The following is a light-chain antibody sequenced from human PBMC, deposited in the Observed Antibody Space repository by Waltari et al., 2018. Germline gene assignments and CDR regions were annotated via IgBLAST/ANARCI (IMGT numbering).Light chain of an antibody. CDR2: SNN. J-gene: IGLJ2*01. CDR1: SSTIVSNT. V-gene: IGLV1-44*01. Sequence: QSVLTPALPASGTPGRRVPIFGSGSSSTIVSNTVNWYQQLPGTAPKLSIYSNNQRPSGVPDRFSGSKSGTSASLAISGLQSEDDAEYSCAVWDDSLSGVVFGGGTKLTVL. CDR3: AVWDDSLSGVV.